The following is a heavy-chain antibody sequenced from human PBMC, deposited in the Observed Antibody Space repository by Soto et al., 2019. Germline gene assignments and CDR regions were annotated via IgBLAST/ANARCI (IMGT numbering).Heavy chain of an antibody. D-gene: IGHD2-2*02. J-gene: IGHJ4*02. CDR2: ISSSSSTI. CDR1: GFTFSSYS. CDR3: AREGCSSTSCYMEQGGFDY. V-gene: IGHV3-48*01. Sequence: GGSLRLSCAASGFTFSSYSMSWVRQAPGKGLEWVSYISSSSSTIYYADSVKGRFTISRDNSKNTLYLQMNSPRAEDTAVYYCAREGCSSTSCYMEQGGFDYWGEGTLVTVSS.